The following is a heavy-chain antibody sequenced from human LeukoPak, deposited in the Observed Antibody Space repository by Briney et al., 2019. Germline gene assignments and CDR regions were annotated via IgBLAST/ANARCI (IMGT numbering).Heavy chain of an antibody. J-gene: IGHJ6*02. Sequence: GGSLRLSCAASGFTVSSNYMSWVRQAPGKGLEWVSVIYSGGSTYYADSVKGRFTISRDNSKNTLCLQMNSLRAEDTAVYYCARTGGYSGYVADYGMDVWGQGTTVTVSS. CDR3: ARTGGYSGYVADYGMDV. CDR2: IYSGGST. D-gene: IGHD5-12*01. CDR1: GFTVSSNY. V-gene: IGHV3-66*01.